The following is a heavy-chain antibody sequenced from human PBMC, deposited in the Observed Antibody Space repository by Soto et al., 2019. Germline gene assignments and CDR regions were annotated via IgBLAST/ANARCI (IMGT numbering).Heavy chain of an antibody. Sequence: DVQLVETGGSLIQPGGSLRLSCAASEFNVSSSYMSWVRQAPGKGLEWVSVIYSDGRTYYADSVKGRFTISRDNSKNTLYLQMNSLRAEDTVVYYCARCSGWYGQCYFDCWGQGTLVTVSS. V-gene: IGHV3-53*02. CDR1: EFNVSSSY. CDR3: ARCSGWYGQCYFDC. J-gene: IGHJ4*02. CDR2: IYSDGRT. D-gene: IGHD6-13*01.